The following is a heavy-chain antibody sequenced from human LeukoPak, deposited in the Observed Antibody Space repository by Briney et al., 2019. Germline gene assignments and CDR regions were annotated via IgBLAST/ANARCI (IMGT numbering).Heavy chain of an antibody. CDR2: ISAYNGNT. D-gene: IGHD1-26*01. J-gene: IGHJ5*02. CDR3: ARARSGSSPSNWFDP. V-gene: IGHV1-18*01. CDR1: GYTFTSYG. Sequence: VSVKVSCKASGYTFTSYGISWVRQAPGQGLEWMGWISAYNGNTNYAQKLQGRVTMTTDTSTSTAYMELRSLRSDDTAVYYCARARSGSSPSNWFDPWGQGTLVTVSS.